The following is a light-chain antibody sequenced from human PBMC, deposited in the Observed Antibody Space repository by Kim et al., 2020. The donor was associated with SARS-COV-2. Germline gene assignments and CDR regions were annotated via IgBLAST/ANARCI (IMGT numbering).Light chain of an antibody. CDR3: VLYMGGGISV. CDR1: C. Sequence: CPSWYQQTPGQAPRTLIYTTNTRASGGADRCSGSIVGDKAALTISGAQAGDESDYYCVLYMGGGISVFGGGTKLTVL. J-gene: IGLJ3*02. CDR2: TTN. V-gene: IGLV8-61*01.